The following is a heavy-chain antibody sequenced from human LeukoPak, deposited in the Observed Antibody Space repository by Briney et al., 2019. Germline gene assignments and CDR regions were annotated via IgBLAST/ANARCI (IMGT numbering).Heavy chain of an antibody. CDR2: INPNSGGT. J-gene: IGHJ1*01. Sequence: GASVKVSCKASGYTFTGYYMHWVRQAPGQGLEWMGWINPNSGGTNFAQKLQGRVTLTRDTSINTAYMELSSLRSDDTAVYYCARAKLDDCGGVCDQYFQHWGQGTLVTVSS. D-gene: IGHD2-21*02. V-gene: IGHV1-2*02. CDR1: GYTFTGYY. CDR3: ARAKLDDCGGVCDQYFQH.